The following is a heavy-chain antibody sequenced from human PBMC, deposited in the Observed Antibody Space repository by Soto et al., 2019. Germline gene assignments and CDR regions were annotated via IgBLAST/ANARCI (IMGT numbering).Heavy chain of an antibody. CDR2: ISYSGGT. CDR1: GGSISGYY. J-gene: IGHJ4*02. Sequence: QVQLQESGPGLVKPSETLSLTCTVSGGSISGYYWTWIRQPPGKGLEWIAFISYSGGTNYNPSLKSRGTISLDTSKNHFSLRLTSVTAADTAVYYCARLSDYSVPDSWGQGTLVTVSS. CDR3: ARLSDYSVPDS. V-gene: IGHV4-59*12. D-gene: IGHD4-17*01.